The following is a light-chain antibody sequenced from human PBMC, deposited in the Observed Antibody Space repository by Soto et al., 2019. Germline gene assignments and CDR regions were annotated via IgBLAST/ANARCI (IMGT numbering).Light chain of an antibody. CDR3: QQRSNWPLT. CDR1: QSVSSY. CDR2: DAS. Sequence: EIVLTQSPATLSWSRLGRAAAGFMASQSVSSYLAWYQQKPGQAPRLLIYDASNRATGIPARFSGSGSGTDLTLTISSLEPEDFAVYYCQQRSNWPLTFGGGTKVDIK. J-gene: IGKJ4*01. V-gene: IGKV3-11*01.